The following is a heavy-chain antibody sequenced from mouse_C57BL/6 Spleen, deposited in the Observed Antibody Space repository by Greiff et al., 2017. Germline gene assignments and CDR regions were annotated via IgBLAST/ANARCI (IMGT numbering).Heavy chain of an antibody. CDR1: GYTFTDYE. CDR3: TRAYYYGSSRYYAMDY. J-gene: IGHJ4*01. V-gene: IGHV1-15*01. Sequence: QVQLKQSGAELVRPGASVTLSCKASGYTFTDYEMHWVKQTPVHGLEWIGAIDPETGGTAYNQKFKGKAILTADKSSSTAYMELRSLTSEDSAVYYCTRAYYYGSSRYYAMDYWGQGTSVTVSS. CDR2: IDPETGGT. D-gene: IGHD1-1*01.